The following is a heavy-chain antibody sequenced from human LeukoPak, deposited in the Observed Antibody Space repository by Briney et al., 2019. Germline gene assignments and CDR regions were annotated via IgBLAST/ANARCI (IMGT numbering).Heavy chain of an antibody. D-gene: IGHD1-1*01. J-gene: IGHJ4*02. CDR2: INPNSGGT. Sequence: ASVKVSCKASGYTFTSYDINWVRQATGQGLEWMGWINPNSGGTNYAQKFQGRVTMTRDTSISTAYMELSRLRSDDTAVYYCARGYDETDYWGQGTLVTVSS. CDR1: GYTFTSYD. CDR3: ARGYDETDY. V-gene: IGHV1-2*02.